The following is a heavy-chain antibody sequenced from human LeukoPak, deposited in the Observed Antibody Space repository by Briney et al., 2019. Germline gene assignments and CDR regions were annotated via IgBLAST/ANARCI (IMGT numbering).Heavy chain of an antibody. CDR3: ARRSGEGYFDC. D-gene: IGHD1-26*01. CDR2: IYSGGDT. CDR1: GFTFSNAW. J-gene: IGHJ4*02. Sequence: GGSLRLSCAASGFTFSNAWMSWVRQAPGKGLEWLSVIYSGGDTYYADSVKGRFTISRDNSKNTLYLQMNSLRAEDTAVYYCARRSGEGYFDCWGQGTLVTVSS. V-gene: IGHV3-66*01.